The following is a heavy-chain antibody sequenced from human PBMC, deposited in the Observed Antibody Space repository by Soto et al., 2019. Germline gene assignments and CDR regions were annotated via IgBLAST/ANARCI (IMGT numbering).Heavy chain of an antibody. CDR1: GFTFSSYA. Sequence: GGSLRLSCAASGFTFSSYAMSWVRQAPGKGLEWVSAISGSGGSTYYADSVKGRFTISRDNSKNTLYLQMNSLRAEDTAVYYCARERFRAKGRDIVVVPAALDYWGQGTLVTVSS. J-gene: IGHJ4*02. CDR2: ISGSGGST. CDR3: ARERFRAKGRDIVVVPAALDY. D-gene: IGHD2-2*01. V-gene: IGHV3-23*01.